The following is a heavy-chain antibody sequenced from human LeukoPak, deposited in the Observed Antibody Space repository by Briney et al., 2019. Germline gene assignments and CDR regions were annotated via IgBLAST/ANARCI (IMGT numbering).Heavy chain of an antibody. CDR2: IKQDGSEK. J-gene: IGHJ6*04. Sequence: GGSLRLSCAASGFTFSSYWMSWVRQAPGKGLEWVANIKQDGSEKYYVDSVKGRFTISRDNAKNSLYLQMNSLRAEDTAVYYCAKDPTYSGYGGLDVWGKGTTVTISS. CDR1: GFTFSSYW. V-gene: IGHV3-7*01. CDR3: AKDPTYSGYGGLDV. D-gene: IGHD5-12*01.